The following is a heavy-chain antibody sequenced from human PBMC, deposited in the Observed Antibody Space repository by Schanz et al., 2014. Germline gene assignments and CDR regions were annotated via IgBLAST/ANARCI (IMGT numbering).Heavy chain of an antibody. CDR3: AKDTGYCHGGACYCFEY. J-gene: IGHJ4*02. D-gene: IGHD2-8*02. V-gene: IGHV1-69*02. CDR2: IISILGIA. Sequence: QVQLVQSGAEVKKPGSSVKVSCKASGGTFSSYTISWVRQAPGQGLEWMGRIISILGIANYAQNFQGRVTITADKSTSTAYMELTSLRPEDTAVYFCAKDTGYCHGGACYCFEYWGLGILVTVSS. CDR1: GGTFSSYT.